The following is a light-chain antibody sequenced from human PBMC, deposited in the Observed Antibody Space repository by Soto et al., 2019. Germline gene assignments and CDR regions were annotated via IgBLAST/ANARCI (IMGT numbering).Light chain of an antibody. CDR3: QQYDNLPLT. CDR2: GAS. Sequence: EIVLPQSPDTLSLSPGERATLSCRASQNFSSSYLAWYKQKHGQAPRLLIYGASSRATGIPDRFSGSGSGTDFTITISSLQSEDFAVYFCQQYDNLPLTCGPGTKGDIK. J-gene: IGKJ3*01. V-gene: IGKV3-20*01. CDR1: QNFSSSY.